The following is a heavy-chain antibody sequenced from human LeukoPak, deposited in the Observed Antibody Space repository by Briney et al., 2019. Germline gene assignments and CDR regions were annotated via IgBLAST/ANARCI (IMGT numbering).Heavy chain of an antibody. J-gene: IGHJ5*02. V-gene: IGHV3-23*01. D-gene: IGHD3-10*01. Sequence: GGSLRLSCAASGFTFSSYAMSGVRQAPAKGVEGFYALSGWGGSTNYREAVKGRFTISRENSKNPLYVQMDSRRAEDTAVYECARGRLPGGWFDPWGRGTLVTVSS. CDR3: ARGRLPGGWFDP. CDR1: GFTFSSYA. CDR2: LSGWGGST.